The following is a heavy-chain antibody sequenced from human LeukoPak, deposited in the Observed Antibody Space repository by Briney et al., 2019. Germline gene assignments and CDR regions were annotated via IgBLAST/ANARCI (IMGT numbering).Heavy chain of an antibody. Sequence: SVKDSCKASGGTFSSYAISWVRQAPGQGLEWMGGIIPIFGTANYAQKFQGRVTITTDESTSTAYMELSSLRSEDTAVYYCAREYGSSSWYRYWGQGTLVTVSS. V-gene: IGHV1-69*05. CDR1: GGTFSSYA. CDR3: AREYGSSSWYRY. D-gene: IGHD6-13*01. J-gene: IGHJ4*02. CDR2: IIPIFGTA.